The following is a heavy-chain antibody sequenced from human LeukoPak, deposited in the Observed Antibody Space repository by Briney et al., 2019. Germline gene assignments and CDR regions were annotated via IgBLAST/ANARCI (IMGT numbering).Heavy chain of an antibody. CDR3: AKSPEYGSGSYKFDY. V-gene: IGHV3-23*01. J-gene: IGHJ4*02. Sequence: PGGSLRLSCSASGFTFISYAMSWVRQAPGKGLEWVSAISGSGRSTYYADSVKGRSTIARDNSKDTVYLQMNSLRAEDTAVYYCAKSPEYGSGSYKFDYWGQGTLVTVSS. D-gene: IGHD3-10*01. CDR1: GFTFISYA. CDR2: ISGSGRST.